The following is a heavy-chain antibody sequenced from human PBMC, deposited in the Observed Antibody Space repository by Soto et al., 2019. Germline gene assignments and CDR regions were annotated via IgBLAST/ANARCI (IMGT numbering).Heavy chain of an antibody. CDR3: AKDGRSGYCTNGVCYPGYYYYGMDV. V-gene: IGHV3-23*01. Sequence: GGSLRLSCAAPGFTFSSYAMSWVRQAPGKGLEWVSAISGSGGSTYYADSVKGRFTISRDNSKNTLYLQMNSLRAEDTAVYYCAKDGRSGYCTNGVCYPGYYYYGMDVWGQGTTVTVSS. CDR1: GFTFSSYA. CDR2: ISGSGGST. D-gene: IGHD2-8*01. J-gene: IGHJ6*02.